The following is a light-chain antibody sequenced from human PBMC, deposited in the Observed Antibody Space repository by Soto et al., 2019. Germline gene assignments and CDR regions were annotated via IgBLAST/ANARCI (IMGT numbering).Light chain of an antibody. J-gene: IGLJ3*02. CDR1: SSNIGSNS. Sequence: QSVLIQPPSVSGTPGQRVIISCSGSSSNIGSNSANWYQQLPGTAPGLLIYGDNKRPSRVPDRFSGSKSGTSASRAISGLQCGDVADYDCAAWDERPKGWMFSGGTKLTVL. CDR2: GDN. V-gene: IGLV1-44*01. CDR3: AAWDERPKGWM.